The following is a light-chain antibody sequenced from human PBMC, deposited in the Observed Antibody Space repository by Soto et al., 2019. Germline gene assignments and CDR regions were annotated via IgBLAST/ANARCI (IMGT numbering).Light chain of an antibody. J-gene: IGLJ3*02. CDR1: KNDIGSSDY. Sequence: QSVLTRPASVSASPGQSITISCNGGKNDIGSSDYVSWYQQHPGKAPKLIIYGVSNRPSGTSDRFSGSKSGNTASLTISGLQADDEADYYCSSSTSSNTLVFGGGTKVTVL. CDR3: SSSTSSNTLV. CDR2: GVS. V-gene: IGLV2-14*01.